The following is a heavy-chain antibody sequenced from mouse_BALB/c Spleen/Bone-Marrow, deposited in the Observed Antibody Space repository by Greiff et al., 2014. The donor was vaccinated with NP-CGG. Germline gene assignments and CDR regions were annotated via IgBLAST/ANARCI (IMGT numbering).Heavy chain of an antibody. J-gene: IGHJ2*01. D-gene: IGHD2-1*01. CDR2: IRNKANGYTT. V-gene: IGHV7-3*02. CDR3: ARDYLYYFDY. Sequence: EVKLQESGGGLAQPGGFLRLSCATSGFTFTDHYMSWVRQPPGKALEWLGFIRNKANGYTTEYSASVKGRFTISRDNPQSIVYLQMNTLRAEDSATYYCARDYLYYFDYWGQGTTLTVSS. CDR1: GFTFTDHY.